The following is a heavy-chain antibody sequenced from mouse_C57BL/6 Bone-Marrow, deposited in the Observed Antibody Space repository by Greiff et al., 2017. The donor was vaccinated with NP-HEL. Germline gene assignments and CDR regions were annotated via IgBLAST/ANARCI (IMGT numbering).Heavy chain of an antibody. D-gene: IGHD2-14*01. CDR1: GFNIKDDY. CDR2: IDPENGDT. Sequence: VHVKQSGAELVRPGASVKLSCTASGFNIKDDYMHWVKQRPEQGLEWIGWIDPENGDTEYASKFQGKATITADTSSNTAYLQLSSLTSEDTAVYYCTTWVPSWFAYWGQGTLVTVSA. V-gene: IGHV14-4*01. J-gene: IGHJ3*01. CDR3: TTWVPSWFAY.